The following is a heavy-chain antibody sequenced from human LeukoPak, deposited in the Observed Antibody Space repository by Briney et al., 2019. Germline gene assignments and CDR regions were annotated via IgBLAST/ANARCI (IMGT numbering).Heavy chain of an antibody. Sequence: SETLSLTRAVYGGSFSGYYWSWIRQPPGKGLEWIGEINHSGSTNYNPSLKSRVTISVDTSKNQFSLKLSSVTAADTAVYYCATRRGYGDYDRCYYYYYGMDVWGQGTTVTVSS. D-gene: IGHD4-17*01. V-gene: IGHV4-34*01. CDR1: GGSFSGYY. CDR2: INHSGST. J-gene: IGHJ6*02. CDR3: ATRRGYGDYDRCYYYYYGMDV.